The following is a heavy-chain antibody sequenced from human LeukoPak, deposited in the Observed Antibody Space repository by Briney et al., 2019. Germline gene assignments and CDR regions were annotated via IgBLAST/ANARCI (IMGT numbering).Heavy chain of an antibody. CDR1: GFTFSRYW. Sequence: PGGSLRVSCVVSGFTFSRYWMSWVRQAPGKGLEWVANIKEGGNEKHYVDSVKGRFTISRDNAKNSLYLQMNSLRAEDTAVYYCASLVGYYRGSESNNWLDPWGQGTLVTVSS. V-gene: IGHV3-7*01. J-gene: IGHJ5*02. CDR2: IKEGGNEK. D-gene: IGHD3-10*01. CDR3: ASLVGYYRGSESNNWLDP.